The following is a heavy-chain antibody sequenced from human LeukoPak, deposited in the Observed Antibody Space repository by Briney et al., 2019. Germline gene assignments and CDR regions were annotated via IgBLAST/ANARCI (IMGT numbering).Heavy chain of an antibody. Sequence: SETLSLTCAVYGGSFSGYYWSWIRQPPGKGLEWIGEINHSGSTNYNPSLKSRVTISVDTSKNQFSLKLSSVTAADTAVYYCARVGYGDFPYYYYYTDVWGKGTTVTVSS. CDR1: GGSFSGYY. V-gene: IGHV4-34*01. CDR3: ARVGYGDFPYYYYYTDV. J-gene: IGHJ6*03. CDR2: INHSGST. D-gene: IGHD2-21*01.